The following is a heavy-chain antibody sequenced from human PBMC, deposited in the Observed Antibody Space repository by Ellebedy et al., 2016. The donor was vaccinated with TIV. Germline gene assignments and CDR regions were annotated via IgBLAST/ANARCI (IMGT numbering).Heavy chain of an antibody. J-gene: IGHJ3*02. CDR2: ISGSGGST. CDR1: GFTFSSYA. CDR3: ARAEIVVTQIAWSGAFDI. D-gene: IGHD3-22*01. Sequence: PGGSLRLSCAASGFTFSSYAMSWVRQAPGKGLEWVSAISGSGGSTYYADSVKGRFTISRDNSKNTLYLQMNSLRAEDTAVYYCARAEIVVTQIAWSGAFDIWGQGTMVTVSS. V-gene: IGHV3-23*01.